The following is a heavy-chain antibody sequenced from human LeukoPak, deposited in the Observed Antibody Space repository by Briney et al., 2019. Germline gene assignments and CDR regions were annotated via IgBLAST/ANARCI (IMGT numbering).Heavy chain of an antibody. CDR3: AKDLGSGWPQAADY. Sequence: GSLRLSCSASGFTFSSYAMSWVRQAPGKGLEWVSAISGSGGSTYYADSVKGRFTISRDNSKNTLYLQMNSLRAEDTAVYYCAKDLGSGWPQAADYWGQGTLVTVSS. CDR2: ISGSGGST. V-gene: IGHV3-23*01. CDR1: GFTFSSYA. D-gene: IGHD6-19*01. J-gene: IGHJ4*02.